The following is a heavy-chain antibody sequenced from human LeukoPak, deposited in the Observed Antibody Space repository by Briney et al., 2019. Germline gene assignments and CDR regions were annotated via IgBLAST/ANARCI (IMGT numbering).Heavy chain of an antibody. Sequence: PGGSLRLSCAASGFTLSSYAMSWVRQAPGKGLEWVSAISDSGNTYHADSVKGRFTISRDNSKNTLYLEMTNLRDEDTAVYYCAKRDNVVVVAAFNSWGQGTLVTVSS. V-gene: IGHV3-23*01. CDR3: AKRDNVVVVAAFNS. J-gene: IGHJ4*02. CDR1: GFTLSSYA. CDR2: ISDSGNT. D-gene: IGHD2-15*01.